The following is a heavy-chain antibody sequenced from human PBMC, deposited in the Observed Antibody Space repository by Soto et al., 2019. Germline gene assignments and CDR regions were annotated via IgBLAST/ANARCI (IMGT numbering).Heavy chain of an antibody. CDR3: ARLAGSGYDAGGGAFDI. J-gene: IGHJ3*02. CDR1: GGSISSYY. Sequence: SETLSLTCTVSGGSISSYYWSWIRQPPGKGLEWIGYIYYSGSPNYNPSLKSRVNISVDTSKNQSSRKLSSGTAADPAVYYCARLAGSGYDAGGGAFDIWGKGNMVTVSS. CDR2: IYYSGSP. V-gene: IGHV4-59*08. D-gene: IGHD5-12*01.